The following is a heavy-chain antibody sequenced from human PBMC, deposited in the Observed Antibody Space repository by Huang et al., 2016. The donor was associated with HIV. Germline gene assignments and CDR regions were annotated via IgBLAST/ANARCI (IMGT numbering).Heavy chain of an antibody. CDR2: MNPKSGNP. CDR1: GFNFNNYD. V-gene: IGHV1-8*03. J-gene: IGHJ4*02. CDR3: ARARGFLYDSTGYYSRYYFDS. D-gene: IGHD3-22*01. Sequence: QVQLVQSGAEVKKPGASVKVSCKASGFNFNNYDFNWVRQASGKGLWWMGWMNPKSGNPGYAQKFQGRVTITRNTSITTAYMELRSLRSEDTAVYYCARARGFLYDSTGYYSRYYFDSWGQGTLVTISS.